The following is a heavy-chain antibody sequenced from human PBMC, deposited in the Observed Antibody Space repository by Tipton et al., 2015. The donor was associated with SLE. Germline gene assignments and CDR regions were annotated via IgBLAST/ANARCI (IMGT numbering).Heavy chain of an antibody. CDR3: ARGSRVEEELDF. V-gene: IGHV4-59*01. D-gene: IGHD1-26*01. CDR1: GASISSYY. J-gene: IGHJ4*02. CDR2: IYYGVPG. Sequence: TLSLTCTVSGASISSYYWTWIRQPPGKGLEWMGYIYYGVPGNYSPSLKSRLSISVDTSENQFSMRLSSVTAADSAVYYCARGSRVEEELDFWGQGTLVTVSS.